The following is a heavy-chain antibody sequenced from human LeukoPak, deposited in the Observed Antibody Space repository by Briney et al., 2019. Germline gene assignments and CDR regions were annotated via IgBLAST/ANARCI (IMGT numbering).Heavy chain of an antibody. V-gene: IGHV3-23*01. CDR1: GFTFSSYA. CDR2: ISDDGGGT. D-gene: IGHD5-24*01. CDR3: ARMNVGGVDGYNSY. Sequence: PGGSLRLSCEASGFTFSSYAMSWVRQAPGKGLEWVSGISDDGGGTYYADSVKGRFTISRDNSKNTLYLQVNGLRVDDTAVYYCARMNVGGVDGYNSYWGQGTLVTVSS. J-gene: IGHJ4*02.